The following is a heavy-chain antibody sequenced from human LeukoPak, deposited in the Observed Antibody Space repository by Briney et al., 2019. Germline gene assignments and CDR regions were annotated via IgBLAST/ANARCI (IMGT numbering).Heavy chain of an antibody. J-gene: IGHJ4*02. D-gene: IGHD2-15*01. CDR3: ARRGAGYCSGFSCYYSDY. Sequence: GESLKISCKGSGYSFTNYWIGWVRQMPGKGLEWMGIIFPGDSDTRYSPSFQGQVTISADKSISTAYLQWSSLKASDTAMYYRARRGAGYCSGFSCYYSDYWGQGTLVTVSS. CDR1: GYSFTNYW. CDR2: IFPGDSDT. V-gene: IGHV5-51*01.